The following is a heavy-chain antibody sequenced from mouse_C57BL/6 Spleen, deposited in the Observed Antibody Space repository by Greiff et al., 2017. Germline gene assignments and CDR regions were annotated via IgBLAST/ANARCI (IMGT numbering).Heavy chain of an antibody. D-gene: IGHD2-1*01. J-gene: IGHJ4*01. Sequence: EVKLVESGGGLVQPGGSLSLSCAASGFTFTDYYMSWVRQPPGKALEWLGFIRNKANGYTTEYSASVKGRFTISRDNSQSIIYLQMNALRAEDSATYYCASSTDYYAMDYWGQGTSVTVSS. CDR1: GFTFTDYY. CDR3: ASSTDYYAMDY. V-gene: IGHV7-3*01. CDR2: IRNKANGYTT.